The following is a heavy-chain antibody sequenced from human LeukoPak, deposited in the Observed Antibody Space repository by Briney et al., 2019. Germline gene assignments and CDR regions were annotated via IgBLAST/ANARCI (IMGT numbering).Heavy chain of an antibody. D-gene: IGHD1-7*01. Sequence: SETLSLTCSVSGGSISGYYWTWIRQPAGKGLEWIGRVYTSGSTHYNPSLKTRLTMSVDTSKNQFSLKLSSVTAADTAVYYCARLITGTTTAFGIWSQGTMVTVSS. J-gene: IGHJ3*02. CDR2: VYTSGST. CDR3: ARLITGTTTAFGI. CDR1: GGSISGYY. V-gene: IGHV4-4*07.